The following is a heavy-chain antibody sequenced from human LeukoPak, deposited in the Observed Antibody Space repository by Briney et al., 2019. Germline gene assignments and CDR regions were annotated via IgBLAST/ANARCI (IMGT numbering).Heavy chain of an antibody. V-gene: IGHV4-4*03. J-gene: IGHJ4*02. CDR3: IGNGYYSLEY. D-gene: IGHD3-3*01. CDR2: IYHSGST. Sequence: PETLSLTCVVSGGSLSSTNWWSWVRQPSGKGLEWIGEIYHSGSTNYNPSLKSRVIISVDKSNSQFSMKLSSVTAADTAVYYCIGNGYYSLEYWGQGTLVTVSS. CDR1: GGSLSSTNW.